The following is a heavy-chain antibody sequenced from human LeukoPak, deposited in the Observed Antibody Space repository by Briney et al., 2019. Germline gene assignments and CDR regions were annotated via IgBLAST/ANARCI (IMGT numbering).Heavy chain of an antibody. V-gene: IGHV4-30-2*01. J-gene: IGHJ5*02. CDR2: IYHSGST. CDR1: GGSISSGDYS. Sequence: PSETLSLTCAVSGGSISSGDYSWSWIRQPPGKRLEWIGYIYHSGSTYYNPSLKSRVTISVDRSKNQFSLKLSSVTAADTAVYYCARGPDGWRPSWFDPWGQGTLVTVSS. D-gene: IGHD6-19*01. CDR3: ARGPDGWRPSWFDP.